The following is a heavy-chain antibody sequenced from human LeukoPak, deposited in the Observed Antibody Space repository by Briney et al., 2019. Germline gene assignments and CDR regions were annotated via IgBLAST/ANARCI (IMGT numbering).Heavy chain of an antibody. CDR2: IYYSGST. V-gene: IGHV4-34*01. Sequence: SETLSLTCAVYGGSFSGYYWSWIRQPPGKGLEWIGSIYYSGSTYYNPSLKSRVTISVDTSKNQFSLKLSSVTAADTAVYYCARYSSSYVYYYYMDVWGKGTTVTVSS. D-gene: IGHD6-6*01. CDR3: ARYSSSYVYYYYMDV. J-gene: IGHJ6*03. CDR1: GGSFSGYY.